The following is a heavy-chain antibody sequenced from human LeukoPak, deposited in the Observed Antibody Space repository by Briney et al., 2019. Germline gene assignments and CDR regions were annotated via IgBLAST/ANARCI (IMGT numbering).Heavy chain of an antibody. J-gene: IGHJ4*02. V-gene: IGHV1-18*01. CDR2: ISAYNGNT. CDR3: ARQGPYDFWSGYYIFDS. Sequence: ASVKVSCKASGYTFTSYGISWVRQAPGQGLEWMGWISAYNGNTNYAQNLQGRVTMTTDTSTTTAYMELRSLRSDDTAVYYCARQGPYDFWSGYYIFDSWGLGTLVTVSS. D-gene: IGHD3-3*01. CDR1: GYTFTSYG.